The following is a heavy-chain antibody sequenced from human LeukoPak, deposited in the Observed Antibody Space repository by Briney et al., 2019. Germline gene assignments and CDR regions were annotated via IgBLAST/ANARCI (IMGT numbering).Heavy chain of an antibody. CDR1: GVSISSYY. CDR2: IYYSGST. J-gene: IGHJ4*02. V-gene: IGHV4-59*01. Sequence: SETLSLTCTVSGVSISSYYWSWIRQPPGKGLEWIGYIYYSGSTNYNPSLKSRVTISVDTSKNQFSLKLSSVTAADTAVYYCARKILRYFDNWGLGTLVTVSS. CDR3: ARKILRYFDN. D-gene: IGHD3-9*01.